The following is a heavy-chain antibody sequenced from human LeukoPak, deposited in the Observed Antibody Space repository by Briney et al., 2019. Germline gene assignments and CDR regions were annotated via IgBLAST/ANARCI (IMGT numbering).Heavy chain of an antibody. CDR2: IDPSDSET. V-gene: IGHV5-51*01. CDR3: ARQTAMGRSGDY. CDR1: GYSFTSYW. J-gene: IGHJ4*02. Sequence: GESLKISCKASGYSFTSYWIGWVRHMPRKGLEWMGIIDPSDSETRYTPSFQGQVTISVDKSLTTAYLQWNSLKAPDTAMYYCARQTAMGRSGDYWGQGTLVTVSS. D-gene: IGHD7-27*01.